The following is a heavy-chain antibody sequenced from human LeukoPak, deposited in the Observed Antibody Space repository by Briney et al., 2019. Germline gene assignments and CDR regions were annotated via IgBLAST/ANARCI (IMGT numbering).Heavy chain of an antibody. V-gene: IGHV3-7*01. Sequence: GGSLRLSCAASGFTFSSYWMSWVRQAPGKGLEWVANIKQDGSEKYYEDSVKGRFTISRDNAKNPLYLQMNSLRAEDTAVYYCARVEMPRRRYYDSSGFFDYWGQGTLVTVSS. CDR1: GFTFSSYW. J-gene: IGHJ4*02. D-gene: IGHD3-22*01. CDR2: IKQDGSEK. CDR3: ARVEMPRRRYYDSSGFFDY.